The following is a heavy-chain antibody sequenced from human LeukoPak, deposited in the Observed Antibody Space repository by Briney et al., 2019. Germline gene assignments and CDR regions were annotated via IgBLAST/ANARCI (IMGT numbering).Heavy chain of an antibody. J-gene: IGHJ4*02. V-gene: IGHV4-4*07. Sequence: SETLSLTCTVSGGSISFYCWNWIRQPAGKRLEWIGRIYTSGSTNCNPSLKSRVTMSVDTSKNQFSLKLSSVTAADTAVYYCARQDYYGQIDYWGQGTLVTVSS. D-gene: IGHD3-10*01. CDR2: IYTSGST. CDR3: ARQDYYGQIDY. CDR1: GGSISFYC.